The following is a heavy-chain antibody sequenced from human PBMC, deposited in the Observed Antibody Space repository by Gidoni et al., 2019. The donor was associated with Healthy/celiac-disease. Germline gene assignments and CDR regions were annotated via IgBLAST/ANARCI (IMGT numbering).Heavy chain of an antibody. Sequence: KPSQTLSLTCTVSGGSISSGSYYWSWIRQPAGKGLEWIGRIYTSGSTNYNPSLKSRATISVDTSKNQFSLKLSSVTAADTAVYYCAREGGSWSYFSAFDIWGQGTMVTVSS. V-gene: IGHV4-61*02. CDR1: GGSISSGSYY. D-gene: IGHD1-26*01. J-gene: IGHJ3*02. CDR2: IYTSGST. CDR3: AREGGSWSYFSAFDI.